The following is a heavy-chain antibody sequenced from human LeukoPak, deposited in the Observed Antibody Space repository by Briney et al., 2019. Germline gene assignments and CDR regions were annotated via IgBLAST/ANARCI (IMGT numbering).Heavy chain of an antibody. V-gene: IGHV3-49*04. CDR3: TRDSLSGSPGGDAFDI. J-gene: IGHJ3*02. D-gene: IGHD1-26*01. CDR2: IRSKAYGGTT. CDR1: GFTFGDYA. Sequence: PGGSLRLSCTASGFTFGDYAMSWVRQAPGKGLEWVGFIRSKAYGGTTEYAASVKGRFTISRDDSKSIAYLQMNSLKTEVTAVYYCTRDSLSGSPGGDAFDIWGQGTMVTVSS.